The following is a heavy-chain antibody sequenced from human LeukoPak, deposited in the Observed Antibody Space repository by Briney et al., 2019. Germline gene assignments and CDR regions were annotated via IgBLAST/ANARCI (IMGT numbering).Heavy chain of an antibody. CDR3: EKDSEGEGDYDFWSGPDY. V-gene: IGHV3-9*01. CDR2: ISWNSGSI. Sequence: PGGSLRLSCAASGFTFDDYAMHWVRQAPGKGLEWVSGISWNSGSIGYADSVKGRFTISRDNAKNSLYLQMNSLRAEDTALYYCEKDSEGEGDYDFWSGPDYGGKETRVTVSS. D-gene: IGHD3-3*01. CDR1: GFTFDDYA. J-gene: IGHJ4*02.